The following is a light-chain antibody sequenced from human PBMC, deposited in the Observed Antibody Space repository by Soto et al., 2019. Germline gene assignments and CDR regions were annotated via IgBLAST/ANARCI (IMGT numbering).Light chain of an antibody. CDR3: QQYTNYPWT. CDR2: EAS. J-gene: IGKJ1*01. Sequence: DIQMTQSAYTLSAPVGVRVTIICRASQSISKWLAWFQQKAGKAPKLLIYEASKLATGVPSRISGSGSGTEFTLTISSLQPDDFATYYCQQYTNYPWTFGQGTEVDIK. V-gene: IGKV1-5*03. CDR1: QSISKW.